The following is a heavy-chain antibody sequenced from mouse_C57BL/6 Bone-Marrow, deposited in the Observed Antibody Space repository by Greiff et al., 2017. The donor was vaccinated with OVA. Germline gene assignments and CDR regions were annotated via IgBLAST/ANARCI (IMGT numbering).Heavy chain of an antibody. Sequence: QVTLKVSGPGILQSSQTLSLTCSFSGFSLSTSGMGVSWIRQPSGKGLEWLAHIYWDDDKRYNPSLKSRLTISKDTSRNQVFLKITSVDTADTATYYCARIKYYYGSSSYYYAMDYWGQGTSVTVSS. D-gene: IGHD1-1*01. J-gene: IGHJ4*01. CDR3: ARIKYYYGSSSYYYAMDY. CDR1: GFSLSTSGMG. V-gene: IGHV8-12*01. CDR2: IYWDDDK.